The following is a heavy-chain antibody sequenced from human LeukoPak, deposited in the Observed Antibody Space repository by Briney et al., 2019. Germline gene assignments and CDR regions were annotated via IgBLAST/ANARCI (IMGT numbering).Heavy chain of an antibody. D-gene: IGHD6-19*01. CDR3: ARAPRYSSGWYLPARQQNQYFFAD. CDR1: GYTFTSYG. J-gene: IGHJ4*01. Sequence: ASVKVSCKASGYTFTSYGISWVRQAPGQGLEWMAWISAYNGNTNYAKKLQGRVTMTTDTSTSTAYMELRSLRSDDTAVYYSARAPRYSSGWYLPARQQNQYFFADGGQGRLVTVSS. V-gene: IGHV1-18*04. CDR2: ISAYNGNT.